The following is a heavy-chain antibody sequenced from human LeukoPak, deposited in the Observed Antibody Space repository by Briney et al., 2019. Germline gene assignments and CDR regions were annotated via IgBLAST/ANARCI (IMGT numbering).Heavy chain of an antibody. J-gene: IGHJ3*02. D-gene: IGHD5-18*01. CDR2: IRVGGEL. V-gene: IGHV3-23*01. Sequence: GGSLRLSCAASGFTFSDYAMNWVRQAPGKGLEWVSGIRVGGELYYADSVKGRFTISRDNSENTLYLQMSGLRAEDTAVYYCAKGLLDSPSDAFDIWGQGTMVTVSS. CDR1: GFTFSDYA. CDR3: AKGLLDSPSDAFDI.